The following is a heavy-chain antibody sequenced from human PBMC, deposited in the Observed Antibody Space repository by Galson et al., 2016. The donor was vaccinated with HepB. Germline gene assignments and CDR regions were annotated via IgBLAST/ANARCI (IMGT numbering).Heavy chain of an antibody. D-gene: IGHD6-19*01. V-gene: IGHV3-53*01. CDR1: GFTVSSKL. J-gene: IGHJ6*02. CDR3: AGWVFTAGYDYWGVDV. Sequence: SLRLSCAASGFTVSSKLMSWFRQAPGKGLEWVSVIHRGGTRYYADSVKGRFSISTDDSQNTLFLEMNTLSAEDTAVYFCAGWVFTAGYDYWGVDVWGQGTTVTVSS. CDR2: IHRGGTR.